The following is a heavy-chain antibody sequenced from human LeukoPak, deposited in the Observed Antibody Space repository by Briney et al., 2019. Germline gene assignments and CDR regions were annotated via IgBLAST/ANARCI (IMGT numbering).Heavy chain of an antibody. CDR3: ASWSSSSDY. Sequence: SETLSLTCTVSGYSISSGYYWGWIRQPPGKGLEWIGSIYHSGSTYYNPSLKSRVTISVDTSKNQFSLKLSSVTAADTAVYYCASWSSSSDYWGQGTLVTVSS. CDR2: IYHSGST. D-gene: IGHD6-13*01. CDR1: GYSISSGYY. J-gene: IGHJ4*02. V-gene: IGHV4-38-2*02.